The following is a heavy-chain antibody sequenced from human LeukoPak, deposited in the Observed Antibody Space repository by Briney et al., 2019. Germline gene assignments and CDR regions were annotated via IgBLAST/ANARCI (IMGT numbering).Heavy chain of an antibody. CDR2: IYYSGNT. CDR1: GGSISSGSYY. CDR3: ARAQGNGLIDF. J-gene: IGHJ4*02. D-gene: IGHD3/OR15-3a*01. Sequence: PSQTLSLTCTVSGGSISSGSYYWGWVRQPPGKGLEWIGSIYYSGNTYYNPSLKSRVTISLDTSRNQFSLRLSSVTAADTADYYCARAQGNGLIDFWGQGTLVTVSS. V-gene: IGHV4-39*01.